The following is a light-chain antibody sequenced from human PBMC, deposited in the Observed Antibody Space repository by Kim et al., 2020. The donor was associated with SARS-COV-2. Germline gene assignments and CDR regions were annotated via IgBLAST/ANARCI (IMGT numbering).Light chain of an antibody. CDR1: QGISNY. CDR2: AAS. V-gene: IGKV1-17*03. Sequence: DIQMTQSPSAMSASVGDRVTITCRASQGISNYLAWFQQKPGEVPKRLIYAASNLQSGVPSRFGGSGSRTEFTLTISSLQPEDSATYYCLQYSSYPHTFGGGTKLEI. J-gene: IGKJ4*01. CDR3: LQYSSYPHT.